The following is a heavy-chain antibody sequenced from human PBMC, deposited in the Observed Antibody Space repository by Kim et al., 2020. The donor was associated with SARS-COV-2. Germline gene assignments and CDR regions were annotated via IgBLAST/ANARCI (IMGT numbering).Heavy chain of an antibody. CDR1: GFTVSSDY. J-gene: IGHJ4*03. Sequence: GGSLRLSCAASGFTVSSDYVNWVRQAPGKGLEWVSVIYSDGATYYADFVKGRFTISRNDSNNTVSLQMTNLRPGDTAVSFFASDPGLRNGRHYWGPGT. CDR2: IYSDGAT. CDR3: ASDPGLRNGRHY. V-gene: IGHV3-53*04.